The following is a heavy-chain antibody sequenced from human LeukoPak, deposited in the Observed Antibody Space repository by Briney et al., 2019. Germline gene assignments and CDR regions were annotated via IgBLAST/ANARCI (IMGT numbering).Heavy chain of an antibody. V-gene: IGHV3-21*01. CDR3: ARDEYYYDSSGYWGSDY. CDR1: GFTFSNYN. Sequence: GGSLRLSCAASGFTFSNYNMNWVRQTPGKGLEWVSSITRDSIYTFYADSVKGRFTISRGNAKNSLSLQMNSLRAEDTAVYYCARDEYYYDSSGYWGSDYWGQGTLVTVSS. CDR2: ITRDSIYT. J-gene: IGHJ4*02. D-gene: IGHD3-22*01.